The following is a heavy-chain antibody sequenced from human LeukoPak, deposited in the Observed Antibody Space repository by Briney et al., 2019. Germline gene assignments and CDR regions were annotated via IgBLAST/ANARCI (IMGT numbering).Heavy chain of an antibody. V-gene: IGHV3-23*01. CDR1: GFTFSNYA. Sequence: GGSLRLSCAASGFTFSNYAMSWVRQAPGKGLEWVSTIGASGGATYYADSVKGRFTISRDNSKNTLYLQMNSLRAEDTAIYFCATDESDYWGQGTLVTVSS. J-gene: IGHJ4*02. CDR2: IGASGGAT. CDR3: ATDESDY.